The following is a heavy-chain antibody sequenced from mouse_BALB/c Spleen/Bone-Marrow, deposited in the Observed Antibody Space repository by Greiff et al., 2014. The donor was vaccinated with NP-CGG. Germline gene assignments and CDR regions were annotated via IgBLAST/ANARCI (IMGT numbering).Heavy chain of an antibody. CDR3: ARSGGNYFTY. Sequence: VQLQQSGAELVMPGASVKMSCKASGYTFADYWMHWVKQRHGQGLEWIGAIDTSDSYTSYNQKFKGKATLTVDESSSTAYMQLSSLTSEDSAVYYCARSGGNYFTYWGQGTLVTVSA. J-gene: IGHJ3*01. D-gene: IGHD1-1*02. V-gene: IGHV1-69*01. CDR1: GYTFADYW. CDR2: IDTSDSYT.